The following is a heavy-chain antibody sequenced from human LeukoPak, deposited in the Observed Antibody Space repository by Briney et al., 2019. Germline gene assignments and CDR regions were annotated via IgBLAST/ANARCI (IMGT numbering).Heavy chain of an antibody. Sequence: PGGSLRLSCAASRFTFRSYAMTWVRQAPGKGLEWVSGISGNGGSTYYADSVKGRFTISRDNSKNTLYLQMNSLRAEDTALYYCAKVGPSYSVTTGEIDYWGQGTLVTVSS. CDR1: RFTFRSYA. V-gene: IGHV3-23*01. J-gene: IGHJ4*02. CDR2: ISGNGGST. CDR3: AKVGPSYSVTTGEIDY. D-gene: IGHD4-17*01.